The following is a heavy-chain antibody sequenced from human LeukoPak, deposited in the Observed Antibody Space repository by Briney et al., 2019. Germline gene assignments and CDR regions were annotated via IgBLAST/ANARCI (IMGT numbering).Heavy chain of an antibody. CDR2: IYYSGST. V-gene: IGHV4-59*08. Sequence: SETLSLTCTVSGGSISSYYWSWIRQPPGKGQEWIGYIYYSGSTNYNPSLKSRVTISVDTSKNQFSLKLSSVTAADTAVYYCARHSRIMITFGGVIVPFFDYWGQGTLVTVSS. J-gene: IGHJ4*02. D-gene: IGHD3-16*02. CDR1: GGSISSYY. CDR3: ARHSRIMITFGGVIVPFFDY.